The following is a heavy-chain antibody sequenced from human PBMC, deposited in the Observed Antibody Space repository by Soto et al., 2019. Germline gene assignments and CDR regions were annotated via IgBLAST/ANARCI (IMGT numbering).Heavy chain of an antibody. V-gene: IGHV4-59*08. CDR1: GASISRYY. D-gene: IGHD5-18*01. J-gene: IGHJ4*02. Sequence: SETLSLTCTVSGASISRYYWSWIRQPPGKGLEYIGNVYYSGATNYSPPLRSRVTMSVDTSKNQFSLKLSSVTAADTAMYYCASQRGFSYGLDSWGLGALVTVSS. CDR2: VYYSGAT. CDR3: ASQRGFSYGLDS.